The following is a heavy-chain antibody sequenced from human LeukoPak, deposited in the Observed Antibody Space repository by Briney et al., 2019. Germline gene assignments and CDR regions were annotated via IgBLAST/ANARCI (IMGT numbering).Heavy chain of an antibody. CDR1: GGSVSSYY. Sequence: SETLSLTYTVSGGSVSSYYWSWIRQPPGKGLEWIGYIYYSGSTNYNPSLKSRVTISVDTSKNQFSLKLSSVTAADTAVYYCARAPLGGSLYWGQGTLVTVSS. V-gene: IGHV4-59*02. D-gene: IGHD1-26*01. CDR3: ARAPLGGSLY. J-gene: IGHJ4*02. CDR2: IYYSGST.